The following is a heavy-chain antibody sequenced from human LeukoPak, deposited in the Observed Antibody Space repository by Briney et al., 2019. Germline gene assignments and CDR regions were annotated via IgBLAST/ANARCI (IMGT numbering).Heavy chain of an antibody. V-gene: IGHV1-69*04. CDR2: ISPFFDVA. CDR3: ARDTNEEYSSSSDGLAV. J-gene: IGHJ6*02. CDR1: GGNFGNYV. Sequence: SVKVSCKASGGNFGNYVIHWVRQAPGQGLEWMGRISPFFDVANYAQRFQDRVTFTADKITNTAYMQISSLKSEDTAMYFCARDTNEEYSSSSDGLAVWGQGTTVTVSS. D-gene: IGHD6-6*01.